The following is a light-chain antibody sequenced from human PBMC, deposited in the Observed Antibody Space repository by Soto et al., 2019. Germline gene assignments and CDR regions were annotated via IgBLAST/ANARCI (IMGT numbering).Light chain of an antibody. CDR3: QQYGSSPVT. CDR1: QSVSSSY. J-gene: IGKJ3*01. CDR2: GAS. Sequence: EIVLTQSPGTLSLSPGERATLSCRASQSVSSSYLAWYQQKPGQAPRLLIYGASSRATGIPDRFSGSGSGTDXXXTXXXLEPEDFAXYYCQQYGSSPVTFGPGTKVDIK. V-gene: IGKV3-20*01.